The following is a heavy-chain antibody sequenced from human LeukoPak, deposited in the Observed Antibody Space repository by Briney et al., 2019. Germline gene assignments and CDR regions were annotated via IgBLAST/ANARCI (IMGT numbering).Heavy chain of an antibody. CDR3: ARGDYYDSSGYYYYYYYMDV. Sequence: SETLSLTCTVSGGSISSYYWSWIRQPPGKGLEWIGYIYYSGSTNYNPSLKSRVTISVDTSKNQFSLKLSSVTAADTAVYYCARGDYYDSSGYYYYYYYMDVWGKGTTVTVSS. V-gene: IGHV4-59*01. CDR1: GGSISSYY. J-gene: IGHJ6*03. D-gene: IGHD3-22*01. CDR2: IYYSGST.